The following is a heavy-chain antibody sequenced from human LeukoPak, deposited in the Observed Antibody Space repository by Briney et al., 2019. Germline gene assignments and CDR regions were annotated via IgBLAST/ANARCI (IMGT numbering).Heavy chain of an antibody. Sequence: PGGSLRLSCAASRFGYSTFAIACVRQAPGKGLEWVSTISTSVETTYYADSVKGRVTASRDNSKNPLSLQINGLRVDDTAVYFCAKANYIWNDSPFDSWGQGALVTVSS. CDR2: ISTSVETT. D-gene: IGHD1-1*01. V-gene: IGHV3-23*01. CDR3: AKANYIWNDSPFDS. CDR1: RFGYSTFA. J-gene: IGHJ4*02.